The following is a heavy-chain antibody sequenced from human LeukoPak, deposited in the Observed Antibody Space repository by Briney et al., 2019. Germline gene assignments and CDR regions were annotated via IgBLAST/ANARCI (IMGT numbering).Heavy chain of an antibody. Sequence: GGSLRLSCAASGFTFSSYGMHWVRQAPGKGLEWVSAISGSGGSTYYADSVKGRFTISRDNSKNTLYLQMNSLRAEDTALYYCASGGIYYGAAFDFWGQGSLVTVSA. CDR2: ISGSGGST. J-gene: IGHJ4*02. V-gene: IGHV3-23*01. CDR1: GFTFSSYG. CDR3: ASGGIYYGAAFDF. D-gene: IGHD1-26*01.